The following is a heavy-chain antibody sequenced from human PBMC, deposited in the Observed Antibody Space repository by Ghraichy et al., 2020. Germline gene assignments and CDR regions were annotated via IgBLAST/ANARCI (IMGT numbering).Heavy chain of an antibody. D-gene: IGHD3-22*01. CDR1: GYTFTGYY. Sequence: ASVNVSCKASGYTFTGYYMHWVRQAPGQGLEWMGWINPNSGGTNYAQKFQGRVTMTRDTSISTAYMELSRLRSDDTAVYYCARYYYDSSGYYRDWGQGTLVTVSS. V-gene: IGHV1-2*02. CDR3: ARYYYDSSGYYRD. J-gene: IGHJ4*02. CDR2: INPNSGGT.